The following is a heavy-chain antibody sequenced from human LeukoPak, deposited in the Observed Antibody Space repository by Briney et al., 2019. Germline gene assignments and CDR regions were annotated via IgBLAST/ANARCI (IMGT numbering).Heavy chain of an antibody. CDR1: GFTFSTYW. J-gene: IGHJ6*02. V-gene: IGHV3-7*05. CDR3: ARRRGDV. Sequence: GGSLRLSCAASGFTFSTYWMSWVRQAPGKGLEWVAILNQDGSEKYYVGSVKGRFTISRDNAENSLYLQMNSLRVEDTAIYYCARRRGDVWGQGTTVTVSS. CDR2: LNQDGSEK.